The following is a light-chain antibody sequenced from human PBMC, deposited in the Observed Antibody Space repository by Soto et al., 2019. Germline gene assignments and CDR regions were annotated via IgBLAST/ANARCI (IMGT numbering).Light chain of an antibody. J-gene: IGLJ2*01. CDR1: SSDVGRYNH. CDR3: SSYTGSSTLVV. Sequence: QSALTQPPSVSGSPGQSVSISCTGTSSDVGRYNHVSWYQQPPGTAPKLMIYDVSNRPSGVPDRFSGSKSGNTASLTISGLQAEAEAEYYCSSYTGSSTLVVFGGGTKLTVL. V-gene: IGLV2-18*02. CDR2: DVS.